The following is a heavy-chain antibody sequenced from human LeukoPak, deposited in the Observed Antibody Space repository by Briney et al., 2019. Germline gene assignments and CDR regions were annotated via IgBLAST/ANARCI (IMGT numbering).Heavy chain of an antibody. CDR3: ARHEEYFDNGLLFGWFDP. Sequence: SETLSLTCTVSGGSISSYYWSWIRQPPGKGLEWIGYIYYSGSTNYNPSLKSRVTISVDTSKNQFSLKLSSVTAADTAVYYCARHEEYFDNGLLFGWFDPWGQGTLVTVSS. CDR1: GGSISSYY. CDR2: IYYSGST. V-gene: IGHV4-59*08. D-gene: IGHD2-21*02. J-gene: IGHJ5*02.